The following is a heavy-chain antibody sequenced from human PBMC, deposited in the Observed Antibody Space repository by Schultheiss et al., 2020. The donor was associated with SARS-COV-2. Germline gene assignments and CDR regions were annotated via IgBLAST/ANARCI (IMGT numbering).Heavy chain of an antibody. D-gene: IGHD2-2*01. J-gene: IGHJ6*02. V-gene: IGHV3-33*01. CDR2: IWYDGSNK. CDR1: GFTFSSYG. CDR3: ARDRVVPAAFYYYGMDV. Sequence: GGSLRLSCAASGFTFSSYGMHWVRQAPGKGLEWVAVIWYDGSNKYYADSVKGRFTISRDNSKNTLYLQMNSLRAEDTAVYYCARDRVVPAAFYYYGMDVWGQGTTVTVSS.